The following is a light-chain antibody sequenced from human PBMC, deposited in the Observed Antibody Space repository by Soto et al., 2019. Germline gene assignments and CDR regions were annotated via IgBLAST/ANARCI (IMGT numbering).Light chain of an antibody. Sequence: QSVLTQPPSASGSPGQSVTISCSGTSSDDGGYNYVSWHQQHPGKAPKLMIYEVSKRPSGVPDRFSGSKSGNTASLIVSGLQAEGGSDYYWRSYSGSDNFIFGTETMGTGL. CDR1: SSDDGGYNY. CDR3: RSYSGSDNFI. V-gene: IGLV2-8*01. J-gene: IGLJ1*01. CDR2: EVS.